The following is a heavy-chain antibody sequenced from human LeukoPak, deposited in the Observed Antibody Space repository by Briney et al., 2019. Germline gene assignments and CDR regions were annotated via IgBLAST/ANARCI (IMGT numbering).Heavy chain of an antibody. J-gene: IGHJ4*02. D-gene: IGHD2-2*01. Sequence: GGSLRVSCAASGFTFSDYSMNWVRQAPGKGLEWVSSISDDSNYIYYADSVKGRFTISRDNAKNSLYLQMNSLRAEDTAVYYCANHLACGSTSCPPFDSWGQGTLVTVSS. CDR1: GFTFSDYS. CDR3: ANHLACGSTSCPPFDS. V-gene: IGHV3-21*01. CDR2: ISDDSNYI.